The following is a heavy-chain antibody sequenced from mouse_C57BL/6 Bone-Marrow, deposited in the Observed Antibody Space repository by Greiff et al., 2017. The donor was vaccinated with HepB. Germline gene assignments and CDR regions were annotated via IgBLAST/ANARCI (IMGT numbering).Heavy chain of an antibody. Sequence: QVQLQQPGAELVMPGASVKLSCKASGYTFTSYWMHWVKQRPGQGLEWIGEIDPSDSYTNYNQKFKGKSTLTVDKSSSTAYMQLSSRTSEDSAVYYCARGAAQATVRAMDNWGQGTSVTVSS. CDR1: GYTFTSYW. CDR2: IDPSDSYT. CDR3: ARGAAQATVRAMDN. V-gene: IGHV1-69*01. D-gene: IGHD3-2*02. J-gene: IGHJ4*01.